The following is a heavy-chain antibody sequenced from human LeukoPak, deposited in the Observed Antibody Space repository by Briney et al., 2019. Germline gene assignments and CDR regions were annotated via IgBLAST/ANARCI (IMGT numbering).Heavy chain of an antibody. J-gene: IGHJ3*02. V-gene: IGHV3-30-3*01. D-gene: IGHD3-16*01. CDR3: ARDPWGYGPGAFDI. CDR2: ISHDGSNK. Sequence: GGSLRLSCAASGFTFSSYAMHWVRQAPGKGLEWVAVISHDGSNKYYADSVKGRFTISRDNSKNTLYLQMNSLRAEDTAVYYCARDPWGYGPGAFDIWGQGTMATVSS. CDR1: GFTFSSYA.